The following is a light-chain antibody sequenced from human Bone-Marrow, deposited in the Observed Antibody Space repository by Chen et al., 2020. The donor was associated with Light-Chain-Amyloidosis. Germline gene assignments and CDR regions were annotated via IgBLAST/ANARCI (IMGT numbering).Light chain of an antibody. V-gene: IGLV2-14*01. Sequence: QSALTQPASVSGSPGQSITISCTGTSSDVGGDNHVSWYQQHPDKPPKLMIYEVTNRPSWVPDRFSVSKSDNTASLTISGLQTEDEADYFCSSYTITNTLVFGSGTRVTVL. CDR1: SSDVGGDNH. CDR3: SSYTITNTLV. CDR2: EVT. J-gene: IGLJ1*01.